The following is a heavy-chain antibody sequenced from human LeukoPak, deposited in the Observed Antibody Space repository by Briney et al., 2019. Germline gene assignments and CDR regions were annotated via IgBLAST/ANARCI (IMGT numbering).Heavy chain of an antibody. Sequence: SETLSLTCTVSGGSISSGDYYWSWIRQPRGKGLEWIGYIYYSGSTYYNPSLKSRVTISVDTSKNQFSLKLSSVTAADTAVYYCARRIDTVLDYWGQGTLVTVSS. CDR2: IYYSGST. CDR1: GGSISSGDYY. J-gene: IGHJ4*02. V-gene: IGHV4-30-4*08. CDR3: ARRIDTVLDY. D-gene: IGHD2-8*02.